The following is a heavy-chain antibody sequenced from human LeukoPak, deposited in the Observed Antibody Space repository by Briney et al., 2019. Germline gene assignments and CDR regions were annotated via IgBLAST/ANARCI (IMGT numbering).Heavy chain of an antibody. V-gene: IGHV1-2*02. D-gene: IGHD2-8*02. Sequence: ASVKVSCKASGYTFTGYYMHWVRQAPGQGLEWMGWINPNSGSTNYNPSLKSRVTISVDTSKNQFSLKVSSVTAADTAVYYCARARVLGPARFPLSYWGQGTLVTVSS. CDR3: ARARVLGPARFPLSY. CDR2: INPNSGST. CDR1: GYTFTGYY. J-gene: IGHJ4*02.